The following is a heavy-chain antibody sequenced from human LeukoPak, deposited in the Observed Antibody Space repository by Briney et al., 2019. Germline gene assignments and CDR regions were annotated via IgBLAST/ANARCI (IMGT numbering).Heavy chain of an antibody. CDR2: INHSGST. CDR1: GGSFSGYY. CDR3: AKSNGYGLVDI. D-gene: IGHD3-10*01. V-gene: IGHV4-34*01. Sequence: SETLSLTCAVYGGSFSGYYWSWIRQPPGKGLEWIGEINHSGSTYYSPSVKSRVTISLGTSRNQFSLKLNSVTAADTAVYYCAKSNGYGLVDIWGQGTMVTVSS. J-gene: IGHJ3*02.